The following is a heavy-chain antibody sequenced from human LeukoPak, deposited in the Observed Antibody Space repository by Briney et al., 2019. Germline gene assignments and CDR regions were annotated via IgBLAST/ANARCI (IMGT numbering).Heavy chain of an antibody. CDR2: INWNGGST. CDR3: ARGIGRSGWFGESNFDY. V-gene: IGHV3-20*04. D-gene: IGHD3-10*01. Sequence: GGSLRLSCAASRFTFSSYSMNWVRQAPGKGLEWVSGINWNGGSTGYADSVKGRFTISRDNAKNSLYLQMNSLRAEDTALYYCARGIGRSGWFGESNFDYWGQGTLVTVSS. CDR1: RFTFSSYS. J-gene: IGHJ4*02.